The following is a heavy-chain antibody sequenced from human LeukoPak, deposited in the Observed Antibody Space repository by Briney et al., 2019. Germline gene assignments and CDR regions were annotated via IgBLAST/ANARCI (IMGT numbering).Heavy chain of an antibody. J-gene: IGHJ6*04. Sequence: QAGGSLRLSCAASGFTFSSYSINWVRQAPGKGLEWVSYISRSSSAIYYADSVKGRLTISRDNAKNSLYLQMNSLRAEDTAVYYCAELGITMIGGVWGKGTTVTISS. CDR1: GFTFSSYS. CDR3: AELGITMIGGV. V-gene: IGHV3-48*04. D-gene: IGHD3-10*02. CDR2: ISRSSSAI.